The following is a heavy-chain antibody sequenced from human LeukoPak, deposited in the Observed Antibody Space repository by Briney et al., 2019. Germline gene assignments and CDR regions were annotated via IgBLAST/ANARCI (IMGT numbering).Heavy chain of an antibody. Sequence: GGSLRLSCAASGFTFSSYWTSWVRQAPGKGLEWVANIKQDGSEKYYVDSVKGRFTISRDNSKNTLYLQMNSLRAEDTAVYYCASLPIVGATTPWGQGTLVTVSS. D-gene: IGHD1-26*01. CDR3: ASLPIVGATTP. J-gene: IGHJ4*02. CDR2: IKQDGSEK. CDR1: GFTFSSYW. V-gene: IGHV3-7*01.